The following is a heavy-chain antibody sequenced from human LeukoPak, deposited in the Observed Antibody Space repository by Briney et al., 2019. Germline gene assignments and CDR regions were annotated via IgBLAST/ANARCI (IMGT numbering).Heavy chain of an antibody. CDR1: GGSISSSNW. CDR2: IYHSGST. V-gene: IGHV4-4*02. Sequence: SGTLSLTCAVSGGSISSSNWWSWVRQPPGKGLEWIGEIYHSGSTNYNPSLKSRVTISVDKSKNQFSLKLSSVTAADTAVYYCARLAITGTRKYYFDYWGQGTLVTVSS. CDR3: ARLAITGTRKYYFDY. J-gene: IGHJ4*02. D-gene: IGHD1-20*01.